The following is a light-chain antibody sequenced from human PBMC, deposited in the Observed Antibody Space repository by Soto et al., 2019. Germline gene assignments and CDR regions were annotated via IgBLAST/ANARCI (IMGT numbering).Light chain of an antibody. CDR3: QQYNDWPRT. CDR2: AAS. CDR1: QSISNH. J-gene: IGKJ2*01. Sequence: DIQMTQSPSSLSASVEDRVIITCRASQSISNHLNWYQQKPGKAPKLLIFAASSLQSGVPSRFSGSRSGPDFTLTISSLQSEDFAIFYCQQYNDWPRTFGQGTKL. V-gene: IGKV1-39*01.